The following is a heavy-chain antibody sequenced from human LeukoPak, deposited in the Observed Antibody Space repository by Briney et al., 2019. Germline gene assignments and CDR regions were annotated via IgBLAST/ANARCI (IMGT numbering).Heavy chain of an antibody. CDR1: GGSFSDYY. Sequence: SETLSLTCAVYGGSFSDYYWSWIRQPPGKGLEWIGEINHSGSTNYNPSLKSRVTMSVDTSKNQFSLKLSSVTAADTAVYYCARHGYIEGNWFDPWGQGTLVTVSS. CDR3: ARHGYIEGNWFDP. J-gene: IGHJ5*02. CDR2: INHSGST. V-gene: IGHV4-34*01. D-gene: IGHD5-24*01.